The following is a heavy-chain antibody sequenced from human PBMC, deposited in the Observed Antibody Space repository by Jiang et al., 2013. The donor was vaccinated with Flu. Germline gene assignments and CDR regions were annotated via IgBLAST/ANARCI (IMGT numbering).Heavy chain of an antibody. J-gene: IGHJ4*02. CDR1: GGTFSMSD. CDR3: ATVANNKFGESLAHYFDY. D-gene: IGHD3-10*01. V-gene: IGHV1-69*01. CDR2: IIPLFGAA. Sequence: SGAEVKKPGSSVKVSCEAFGGTFSMSDISWVRQAPGQGLEWMGGIIPLFGAANYAEKFQDRLTIIADESTTTAYMELSSLRSEDTAVYYCATVANNKFGESLAHYFDYWGQGTLVTVSS.